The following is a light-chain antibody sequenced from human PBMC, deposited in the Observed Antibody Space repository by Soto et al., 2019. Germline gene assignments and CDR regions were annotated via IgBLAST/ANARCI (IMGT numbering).Light chain of an antibody. Sequence: DIVLTQSPGTLSLSPGDSATLSCRASQSVSSSYLAWYQQKPGQAPRLLMYDASRRAFGIPDRFSGSGSGTDLTLTISRLEPEDFAVYYCQKYGNSPITCGQGTRLDIK. CDR2: DAS. J-gene: IGKJ5*01. V-gene: IGKV3-20*01. CDR3: QKYGNSPIT. CDR1: QSVSSSY.